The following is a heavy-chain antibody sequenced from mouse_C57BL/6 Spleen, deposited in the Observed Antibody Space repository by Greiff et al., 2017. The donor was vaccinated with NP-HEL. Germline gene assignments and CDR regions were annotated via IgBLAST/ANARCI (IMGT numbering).Heavy chain of an antibody. Sequence: QVQLQQPGAELVQPGASVKMSCKASGYTFTSYWITWVKQRPGQGLEWIGDIYPGSGSTNYNEKFKSKATLTVDTSSSTAYMQLSSRASEDSAVYCCARPPDYWGQGTTLTVSS. CDR3: ARPPDY. V-gene: IGHV1-55*01. J-gene: IGHJ2*01. CDR1: GYTFTSYW. CDR2: IYPGSGST.